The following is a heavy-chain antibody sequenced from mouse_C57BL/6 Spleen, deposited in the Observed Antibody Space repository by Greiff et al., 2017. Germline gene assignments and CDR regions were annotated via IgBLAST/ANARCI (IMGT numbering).Heavy chain of an antibody. D-gene: IGHD1-1*01. Sequence: VQLQQSGAELVRPGASVKLSCTASGFNIKDDYMHWVKQRTGQGLEWIGEIYPRSGNTYYNEKFKGKATLTADKSSSTAYMELRSLTSEDSAVYFCANYYGPYFDYWGQGTTLTVSS. CDR3: ANYYGPYFDY. CDR2: IYPRSGNT. J-gene: IGHJ2*01. CDR1: GFNIKDDY. V-gene: IGHV1-81*01.